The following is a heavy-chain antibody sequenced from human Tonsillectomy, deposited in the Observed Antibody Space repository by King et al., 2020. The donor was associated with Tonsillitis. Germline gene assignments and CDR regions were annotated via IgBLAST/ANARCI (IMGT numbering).Heavy chain of an antibody. D-gene: IGHD1-26*01. CDR1: GFTFSSYW. CDR2: IKQDGSEK. J-gene: IGHJ4*02. CDR3: ARLVWVSYFSYDY. Sequence: VQLVESGGGLVQPGGSLRLSCAASGFTFSSYWMSWVRQAPGKGLEWVANIKQDGSEKYYVDSVKGRFTISRDNAKNSLYLQMNSLRAEDTAVYYCARLVWVSYFSYDYWGQGTLVTVSS. V-gene: IGHV3-7*01.